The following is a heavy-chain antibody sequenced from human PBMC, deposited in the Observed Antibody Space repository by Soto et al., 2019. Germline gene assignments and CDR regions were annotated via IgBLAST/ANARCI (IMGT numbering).Heavy chain of an antibody. D-gene: IGHD7-27*01. CDR2: IYSGGST. CDR1: GFTVSSNY. V-gene: IGHV3-53*01. J-gene: IGHJ3*02. Sequence: GGSLRLSCAASGFTVSSNYMSWVRQAPGKGLEWVSVIYSGGSTYYADSVKGRFTISRDNSKNTLYLQMNSLRAEDTAVYYCARDVVTGDLWNAFDIWGQGTMVTVSS. CDR3: ARDVVTGDLWNAFDI.